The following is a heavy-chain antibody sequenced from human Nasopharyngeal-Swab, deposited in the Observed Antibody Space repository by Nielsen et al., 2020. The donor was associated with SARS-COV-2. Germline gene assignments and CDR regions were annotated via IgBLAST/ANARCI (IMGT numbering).Heavy chain of an antibody. J-gene: IGHJ4*02. D-gene: IGHD4-23*01. Sequence: WIRQPPGKGLEWIGRIYHSGSTYYNPSLKSRVTISLDMSKNQFSLKVTSVTAADTAVYYCARGPSYGGFDFWGQGTLVTVSS. V-gene: IGHV4-30-2*01. CDR2: IYHSGST. CDR3: ARGPSYGGFDF.